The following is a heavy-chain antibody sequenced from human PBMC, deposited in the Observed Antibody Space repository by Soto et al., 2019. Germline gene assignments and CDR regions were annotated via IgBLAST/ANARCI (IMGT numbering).Heavy chain of an antibody. CDR1: GGSISSSSYY. CDR2: IYYSGST. Sequence: SETLSLTRTVSGGSISSSSYYWGWIRQPPGKGLEWIGSIYYSGSTYYNPSLKSRVTISVDTSKNQFSLKLSSVTAADTAVYYCARKYSSSSTRVFDPWGQGTLVTVSS. V-gene: IGHV4-39*01. CDR3: ARKYSSSSTRVFDP. D-gene: IGHD6-6*01. J-gene: IGHJ5*02.